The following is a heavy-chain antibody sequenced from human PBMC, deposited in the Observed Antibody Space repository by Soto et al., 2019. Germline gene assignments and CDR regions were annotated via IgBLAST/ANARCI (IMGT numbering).Heavy chain of an antibody. CDR2: ISNDGSEK. J-gene: IGHJ5*02. CDR3: ARYVDYTGWNVPCDP. D-gene: IGHD2-8*02. Sequence: QVQLVQSGGGVVQPGRSLRLSCAASGFRFRTYGMHWVRQAPGKGLEWVAVISNDGSEKYFADSVKGRFAISRDNSKNTLFLHMDSLRDEDTGIYYCARYVDYTGWNVPCDPWGQGTLVIVSS. CDR1: GFRFRTYG. V-gene: IGHV3-30*03.